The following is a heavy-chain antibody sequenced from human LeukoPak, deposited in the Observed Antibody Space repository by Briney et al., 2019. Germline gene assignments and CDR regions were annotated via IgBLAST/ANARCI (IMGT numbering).Heavy chain of an antibody. V-gene: IGHV1-46*01. CDR2: INPSGGST. Sequence: ASVKVSCKASGYTFTSYGISWVRRAPGQGLEWMGIINPSGGSTSYAQKFQGRVTMTRDTSTSTVYMELSSLRSEDTAVYYCARAKKIGSSGWSWGQGTLVTVSS. CDR3: ARAKKIGSSGWS. D-gene: IGHD6-19*01. J-gene: IGHJ4*02. CDR1: GYTFTSYG.